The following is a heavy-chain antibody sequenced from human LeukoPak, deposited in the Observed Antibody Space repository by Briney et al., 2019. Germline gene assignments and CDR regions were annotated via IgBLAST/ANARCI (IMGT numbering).Heavy chain of an antibody. Sequence: GGSLRLSCAASGLTFSTYGMTWVRQAPGKGLEWVSAISGSGASTYYADSVKGRFTISRDNSKNALYVQMNILRAEDTAVYYCAKDRGWFGGSLANFDYWGQGTLVTVSS. V-gene: IGHV3-23*01. J-gene: IGHJ4*02. D-gene: IGHD3-10*01. CDR2: ISGSGAST. CDR1: GLTFSTYG. CDR3: AKDRGWFGGSLANFDY.